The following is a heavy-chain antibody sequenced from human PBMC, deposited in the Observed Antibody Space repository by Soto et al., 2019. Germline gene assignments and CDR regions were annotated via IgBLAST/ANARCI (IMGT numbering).Heavy chain of an antibody. Sequence: ASVKVSCKPSGYTFTSYGFSWVRQAPGQGPEWMGWISTWNDGKTDAQKFRGRVTMTTDTSTSTAYMELRSLKTEDTAVYYCTRVRGGWYYYDSSGYTPAEFDPWGQGTLVTVSS. CDR2: ISTWNDGK. CDR1: GYTFTSYG. J-gene: IGHJ5*02. V-gene: IGHV1-18*04. D-gene: IGHD3-22*01. CDR3: TRVRGGWYYYDSSGYTPAEFDP.